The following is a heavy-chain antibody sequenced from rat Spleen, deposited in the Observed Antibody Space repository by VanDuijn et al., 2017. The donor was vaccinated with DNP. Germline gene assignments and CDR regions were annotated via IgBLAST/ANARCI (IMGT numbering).Heavy chain of an antibody. CDR1: GFSLTTHH. CDR3: ARDGQWDYLDY. V-gene: IGHV2-30*01. D-gene: IGHD1-1*01. J-gene: IGHJ2*01. CDR2: VWIGGTT. Sequence: QVRLRESGPGLVQPSHTLSLACTVSGFSLTTHHVHWVRQPSGKGLEWMGVVWIGGTTHISSIFKSRVSISRDTSKSHVFLKVNSLQPEDQATYYCARDGQWDYLDYWGQGIMVTVAS.